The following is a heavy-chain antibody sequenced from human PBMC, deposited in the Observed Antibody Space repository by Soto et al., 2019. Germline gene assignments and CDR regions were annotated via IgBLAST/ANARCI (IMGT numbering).Heavy chain of an antibody. J-gene: IGHJ6*03. CDR3: ARGDARGPLEGYYYMDV. V-gene: IGHV4-59*01. CDR1: GGSISSYY. D-gene: IGHD2-21*02. CDR2: IYYSGST. Sequence: PSETLSLTCTVSGGSISSYYWSWIRQPPGKGLEWIGYIYYSGSTNYNPSLKSRVTISVDTSKNQFSLKLSSVTAADTAVYYCARGDARGPLEGYYYMDVWGKGTTVTVSS.